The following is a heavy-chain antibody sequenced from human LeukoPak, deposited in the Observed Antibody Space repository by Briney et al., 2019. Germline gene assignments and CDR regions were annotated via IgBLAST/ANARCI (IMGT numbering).Heavy chain of an antibody. D-gene: IGHD6-13*01. CDR1: GFTFTTYE. J-gene: IGHJ4*02. V-gene: IGHV3-48*03. Sequence: GSLRFSSAASGFTFTTYEMNWVRSAPGKGLEWSSYISATGSTKYYTDAVKGRFTISRDNSKSSLYLQMNRLRAEDAAVYYCARKGSRWYYFDYWGQGSLVTVSS. CDR2: ISATGSTK. CDR3: ARKGSRWYYFDY.